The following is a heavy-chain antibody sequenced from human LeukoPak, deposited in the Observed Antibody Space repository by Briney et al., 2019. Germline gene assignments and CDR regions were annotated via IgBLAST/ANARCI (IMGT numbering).Heavy chain of an antibody. Sequence: PSETLSLTCAVYGGSFSGYYWSWIRQLPGKGLEWIGEINHSGSTNYNPSLKSRVTISVDTSKNQFSLKLSSVTAADTAVYYCARAGADWYFDLWGRGTLVTVSS. J-gene: IGHJ2*01. D-gene: IGHD3-10*01. V-gene: IGHV4-34*01. CDR1: GGSFSGYY. CDR2: INHSGST. CDR3: ARAGADWYFDL.